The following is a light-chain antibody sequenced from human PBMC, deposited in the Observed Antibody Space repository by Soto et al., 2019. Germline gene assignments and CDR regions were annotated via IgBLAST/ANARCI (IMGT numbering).Light chain of an antibody. V-gene: IGKV4-1*01. CDR2: WSS. J-gene: IGKJ4*01. CDR1: QSVLSNSNHTTY. CDR3: EHYYNSPLT. Sequence: DIVMSQSPDSLAVSLGERATISCKSSQSVLSNSNHTTYLAWYQQKPGDPRKLLTYWSSTRETGVPDRFSGSGSGTEFTLTISSLQAEDVAVYYCEHYYNSPLTFGGGTKVEIK.